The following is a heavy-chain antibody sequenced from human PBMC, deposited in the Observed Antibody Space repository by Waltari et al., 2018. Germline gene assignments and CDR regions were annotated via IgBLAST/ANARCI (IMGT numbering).Heavy chain of an antibody. J-gene: IGHJ6*03. CDR3: AKRPNYYYYMDV. CDR1: GLPFSSYA. V-gene: IGHV3-23*04. Sequence: EVQLVESGGGLVQPGGSLRLSCAASGLPFSSYAMSWLRQAPGKGLEWVSDISGSGGRTYYADSVKGRFTISRDNSKNTLYLKMNSLRAEDTAVYYCAKRPNYYYYMDVWGKGTTVTVSS. CDR2: ISGSGGRT.